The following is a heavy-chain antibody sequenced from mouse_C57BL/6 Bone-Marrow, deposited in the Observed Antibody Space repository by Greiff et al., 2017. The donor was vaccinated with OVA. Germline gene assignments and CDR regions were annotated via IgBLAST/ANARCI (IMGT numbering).Heavy chain of an antibody. CDR2: IHPNSGST. Sequence: VQLQQPGAELVKPGASVKLSCKASGYTFTSYWMHWVKQRPGQGLEWIGMIHPNSGSTNYNEKFKSKATLTVDKSSSTAYMQLSSLTSEDSAVYYCARGGGQTPYYFDYWGQGTTLTVSS. J-gene: IGHJ2*01. CDR3: ARGGGQTPYYFDY. D-gene: IGHD3-3*01. CDR1: GYTFTSYW. V-gene: IGHV1-64*01.